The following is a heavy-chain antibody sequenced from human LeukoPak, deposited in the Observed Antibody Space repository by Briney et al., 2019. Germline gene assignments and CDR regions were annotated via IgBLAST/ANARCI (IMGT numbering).Heavy chain of an antibody. J-gene: IGHJ4*02. CDR1: GNYW. CDR3: ANTRSGSYYDGPGY. Sequence: GGSLRLSCAASGNYWMHWVRQAPGKGLEWVSAISGSGGSTYYADSVKGRFTISRDNSKNTLYLQMNSLRAEDTAVYYCANTRSGSYYDGPGYWGQGTLVTVSS. CDR2: ISGSGGST. D-gene: IGHD1-26*01. V-gene: IGHV3-23*01.